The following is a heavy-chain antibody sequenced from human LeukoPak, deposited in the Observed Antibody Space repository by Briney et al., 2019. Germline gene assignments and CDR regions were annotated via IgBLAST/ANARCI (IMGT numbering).Heavy chain of an antibody. CDR3: ARDRYYYGMDV. J-gene: IGHJ6*02. CDR1: GLTVSSNY. Sequence: GGSLRLSCAASGLTVSSNYMSWVRQAPGKGLEWVSVIYGGGSTYYADSVKGRFTISRDNSKNTLYLQMNSLRAEDTAVYYCARDRYYYGMDVWGQGTTVTVSS. V-gene: IGHV3-66*01. CDR2: IYGGGST.